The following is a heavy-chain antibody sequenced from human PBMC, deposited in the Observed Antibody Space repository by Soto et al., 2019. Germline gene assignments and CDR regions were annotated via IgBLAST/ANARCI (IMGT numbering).Heavy chain of an antibody. V-gene: IGHV3-72*01. CDR2: SRDKPQGYST. Sequence: AGGSLRLSCAGSGFILSDHYIDWVRQAPGKGLEWVGRSRDKPQGYSTAYAASVKGRFTTSRDESKNSAYLQMNSLKTEDTAVYYCVRATYFSDSSGYTRCLDYWGQGTLVTVSS. CDR3: VRATYFSDSSGYTRCLDY. D-gene: IGHD3-22*01. J-gene: IGHJ4*02. CDR1: GFILSDHY.